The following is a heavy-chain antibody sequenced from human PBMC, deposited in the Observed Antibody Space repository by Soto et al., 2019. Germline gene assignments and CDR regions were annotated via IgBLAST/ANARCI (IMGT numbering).Heavy chain of an antibody. J-gene: IGHJ4*02. Sequence: QVQLQESGPGLVKPSGTLSLTCAVSGGSISSSNWWSWVRQPPGKGLEWIGEIYHSGSTNYNPSLKSRVTISVDKSKNQFSLKLSSVTAADTAVYYCARLGYCSGGSCYGAYFDYWGQGTLVTVSS. V-gene: IGHV4-4*02. CDR3: ARLGYCSGGSCYGAYFDY. D-gene: IGHD2-15*01. CDR2: IYHSGST. CDR1: GGSISSSNW.